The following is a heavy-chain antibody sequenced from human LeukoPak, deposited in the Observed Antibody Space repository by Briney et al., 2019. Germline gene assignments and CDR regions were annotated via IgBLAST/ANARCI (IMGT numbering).Heavy chain of an antibody. CDR3: ARVESGKIAVAGTVHY. V-gene: IGHV4-39*07. CDR2: IYYSGST. Sequence: SETLSLTCTVSGGSISSSSYYWGWIRQPPGKGLEWIGSIYYSGSTYYNPSLKSRVTISVDTSKNQFSLKLSSVTAADTAVYYCARVESGKIAVAGTVHYWGQGTLVTVSS. J-gene: IGHJ4*02. CDR1: GGSISSSSYY. D-gene: IGHD6-19*01.